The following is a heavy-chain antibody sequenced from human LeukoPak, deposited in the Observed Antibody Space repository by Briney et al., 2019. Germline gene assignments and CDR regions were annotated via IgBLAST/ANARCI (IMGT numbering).Heavy chain of an antibody. CDR1: GGSISSYY. CDR3: ARNGYSSGLVRD. CDR2: INHSGST. D-gene: IGHD6-19*01. J-gene: IGHJ4*02. Sequence: SETLSLTCTVSGGSISSYYWSWIRQPPGKGLEWIGEINHSGSTNYNPSLKSRVTISVDTSKNQFSLKLSSVTAADTAVYYCARNGYSSGLVRDWGQGTLVTVSS. V-gene: IGHV4-34*01.